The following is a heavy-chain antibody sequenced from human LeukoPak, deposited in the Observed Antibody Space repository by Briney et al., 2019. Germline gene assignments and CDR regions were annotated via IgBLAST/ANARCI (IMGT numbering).Heavy chain of an antibody. Sequence: PGGSLRLSCAASGFTFSSYAMHWVRQAPGKGLEYVSAISYHGVSTYYAHSVKGRFTISRDNSRNTLYLRMGSLRAEDMAVYYCATGRLNNWNLPFADWGQGALVTVSS. J-gene: IGHJ4*02. CDR3: ATGRLNNWNLPFAD. CDR2: ISYHGVST. D-gene: IGHD1-20*01. V-gene: IGHV3-64*01. CDR1: GFTFSSYA.